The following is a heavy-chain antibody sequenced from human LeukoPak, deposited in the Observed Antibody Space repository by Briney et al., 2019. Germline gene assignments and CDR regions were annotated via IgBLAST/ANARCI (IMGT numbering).Heavy chain of an antibody. J-gene: IGHJ6*02. CDR3: AREVRGVTHYYYYGMDV. CDR2: IYHSGST. Sequence: SETLSLTCAVSGGSISSSNWWSWVRQPPGKGLEWIGEIYHSGSTNYNPSLKSRVTISVDKSKNQFSLKLSSVTAADTAVYYCAREVRGVTHYYYYGMDVWGQGTTVTVSS. V-gene: IGHV4-4*02. CDR1: GGSISSSNW. D-gene: IGHD3-10*01.